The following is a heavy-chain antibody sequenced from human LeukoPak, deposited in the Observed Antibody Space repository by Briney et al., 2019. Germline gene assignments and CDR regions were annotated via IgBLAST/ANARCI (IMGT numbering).Heavy chain of an antibody. Sequence: PSETLSLTCTVSGGSISSYYWSWIRQPAGKGLEWIGRIYTSGSTNYNPSLKSRVTMSVDTSKNQFSLKLSSVTAADTAVYYCARGKINSYYYGSRNYPDAFDIWGQGTMVTVSS. D-gene: IGHD3-10*01. V-gene: IGHV4-4*07. CDR1: GGSISSYY. CDR3: ARGKINSYYYGSRNYPDAFDI. CDR2: IYTSGST. J-gene: IGHJ3*02.